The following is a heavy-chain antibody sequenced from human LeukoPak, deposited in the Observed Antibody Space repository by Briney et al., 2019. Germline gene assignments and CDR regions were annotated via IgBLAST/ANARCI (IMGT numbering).Heavy chain of an antibody. D-gene: IGHD1-26*01. V-gene: IGHV4-61*02. CDR3: ATNRAGTYDRPFDI. J-gene: IGHJ3*02. CDR1: GGSIGSGSYY. CDR2: IYTSGST. Sequence: SQTLSLTCTVSGGSIGSGSYYWSWIRQPAGKGLEWIGRIYTSGSTNYNPSLKSRVTISVDTSKNQFSLKLSSVTAADTAVYFCATNRAGTYDRPFDIWGQGTMVTVSS.